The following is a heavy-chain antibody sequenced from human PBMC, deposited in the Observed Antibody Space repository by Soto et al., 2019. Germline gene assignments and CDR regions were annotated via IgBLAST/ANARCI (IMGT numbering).Heavy chain of an antibody. CDR2: INHSGST. CDR3: ARDKITGLFDY. Sequence: QVQLQQWGAGRLKPSETLSLTCAVYGGSFSGYYWTWIRQPPGTGREWIGEINHSGSTNYNPSLKXXVTISVDTSKNQFSLKLPSVTAADTAVYYCARDKITGLFDYWGQGTLVTVSS. J-gene: IGHJ4*02. CDR1: GGSFSGYY. V-gene: IGHV4-34*01. D-gene: IGHD2-8*02.